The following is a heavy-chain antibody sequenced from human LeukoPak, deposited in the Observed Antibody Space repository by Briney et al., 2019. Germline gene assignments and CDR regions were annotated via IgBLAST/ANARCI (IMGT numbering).Heavy chain of an antibody. CDR1: GGSISSSSYY. J-gene: IGHJ6*03. Sequence: SSETLSLTCTVSGGSISSSSYYWGWIRQPPGKGLEWIGSIYYSGSTYYNPSLKSRVTISVDTSKNQFSLKLSSVTAADTAVYYCARHAKPFPGGYYDSSGPLYMDVWGKGTTVTVSS. V-gene: IGHV4-39*01. CDR3: ARHAKPFPGGYYDSSGPLYMDV. CDR2: IYYSGST. D-gene: IGHD3-22*01.